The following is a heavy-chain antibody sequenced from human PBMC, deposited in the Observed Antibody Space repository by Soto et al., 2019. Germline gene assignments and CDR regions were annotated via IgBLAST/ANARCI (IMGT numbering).Heavy chain of an antibody. Sequence: SGPTLVNPTQTLTLTCTFSGFSLSTSGVGVGWIRQPPGKALEWLALIYWDDDNRYSPSLQSRLTITKDTSKNQVVLTMTNMDPVDTATYYCAVLIEFRSSSFFDHWGQGTLVTVSS. CDR3: AVLIEFRSSSFFDH. J-gene: IGHJ4*02. CDR2: IYWDDDN. D-gene: IGHD6-6*01. CDR1: GFSLSTSGVG. V-gene: IGHV2-5*02.